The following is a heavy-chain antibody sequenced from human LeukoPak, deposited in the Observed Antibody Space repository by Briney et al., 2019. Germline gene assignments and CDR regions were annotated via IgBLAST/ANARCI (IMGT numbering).Heavy chain of an antibody. Sequence: SETLSLTCTDSGGSISSGSYYWSWIRQPAGKGLEWIGRIYTSGSTNYNPSLTRRATISVDTSKNQFSLKLSSVTAADTAVYYCARVPYCSGGSCYSWFDPWGQGTLVTVSS. CDR2: IYTSGST. V-gene: IGHV4-61*02. CDR3: ARVPYCSGGSCYSWFDP. D-gene: IGHD2-15*01. J-gene: IGHJ5*02. CDR1: GGSISSGSYY.